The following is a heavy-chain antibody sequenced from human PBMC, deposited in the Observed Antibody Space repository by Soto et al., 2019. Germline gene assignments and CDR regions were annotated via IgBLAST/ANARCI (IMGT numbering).Heavy chain of an antibody. CDR2: ITSSSSCV. J-gene: IGHJ4*02. V-gene: IGHV3-21*01. CDR1: GFTFSSYS. Sequence: EVQLVEAGGGLVKPGGSLRLSCAASGFTFSSYSMNWVRQAPGQGVEWVSTITSSSSCVYYADSVKGRCTSSRDNAKHSLYLQMNSLRAEDTAVYYCARWASVDYFDHWGQGTLVTVSS. CDR3: ARWASVDYFDH.